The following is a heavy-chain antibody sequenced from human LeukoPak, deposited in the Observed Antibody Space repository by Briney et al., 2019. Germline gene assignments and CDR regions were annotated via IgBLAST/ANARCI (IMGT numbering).Heavy chain of an antibody. CDR2: IYYSGST. CDR3: AGDWGGDCTNGVCYSHGMDV. V-gene: IGHV4-59*01. J-gene: IGHJ6*02. CDR1: GGSISSYY. D-gene: IGHD2-8*01. Sequence: PSETLSLTCTVPGGSISSYYWSWSRQPPGKGLEWIGYIYYSGSTNYNPSLKSRVTISVDTSKNQFSLKLSSVTAADTAVYYCAGDWGGDCTNGVCYSHGMDVWGQGTTVTVSS.